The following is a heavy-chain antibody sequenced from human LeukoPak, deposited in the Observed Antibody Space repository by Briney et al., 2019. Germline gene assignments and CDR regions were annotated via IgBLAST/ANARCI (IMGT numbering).Heavy chain of an antibody. CDR2: IYSGDNT. V-gene: IGHV3-53*01. Sequence: PGGSLRLPCAASGFTVSSNYMSWVRQAPGKGLEWVSVIYSGDNTYYADSVKGRFTISRDNSKNTLYLQMNSLRAEDTAVYYCARHGSITMIRGRLRYYYMDVWGKGTTVTISS. CDR1: GFTVSSNY. D-gene: IGHD3-10*01. J-gene: IGHJ6*03. CDR3: ARHGSITMIRGRLRYYYMDV.